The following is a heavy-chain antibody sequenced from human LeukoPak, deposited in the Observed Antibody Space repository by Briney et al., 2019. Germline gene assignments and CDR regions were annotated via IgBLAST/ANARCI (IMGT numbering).Heavy chain of an antibody. J-gene: IGHJ3*02. V-gene: IGHV3-20*04. CDR3: ARDGSEGPPGSAFDI. D-gene: IGHD3-10*01. Sequence: GGSLRLYCAASGFTFDDYGMSWVRQAPGKGLEGGFGINWNGSSTGYADYVKGRFTISRDRAKNSLYLQKSSLRAEDTALYYCARDGSEGPPGSAFDIWGQGTMVTDSS. CDR1: GFTFDDYG. CDR2: INWNGSST.